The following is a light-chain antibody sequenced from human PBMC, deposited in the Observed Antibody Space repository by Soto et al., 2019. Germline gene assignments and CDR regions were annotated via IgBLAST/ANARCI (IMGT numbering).Light chain of an antibody. J-gene: IGKJ2*01. CDR3: MQALQTLTPMYT. CDR1: QSLLHSNGYNY. CDR2: LGS. V-gene: IGKV2-28*01. Sequence: DLVMTQSPLSLPVTPGEPASISCRSSQSLLHSNGYNYLDWYLQKPGQSPQLLIYLGSNRASGVPDRFSGSGSGTDFTLKISRVEAEDVGVYYCMQALQTLTPMYTFGQGTKLEIK.